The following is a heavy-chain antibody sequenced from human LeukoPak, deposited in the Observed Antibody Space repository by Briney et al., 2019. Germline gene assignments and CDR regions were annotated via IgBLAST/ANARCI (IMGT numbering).Heavy chain of an antibody. CDR3: ARSRGGSGIPDYFDY. Sequence: SETLSLTCTVSGGSISSYYWSWIRQPAGKGLEWIGRIYTSGSTNHNPSLKSRVTMSVDTSKSQFSLKLSSVTAADTAVYYCARSRGGSGIPDYFDYWGQGTLVTVSS. CDR2: IYTSGST. J-gene: IGHJ4*02. CDR1: GGSISSYY. V-gene: IGHV4-4*07. D-gene: IGHD3-10*01.